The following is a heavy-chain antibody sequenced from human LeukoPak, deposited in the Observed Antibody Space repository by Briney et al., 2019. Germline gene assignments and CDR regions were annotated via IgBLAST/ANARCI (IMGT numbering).Heavy chain of an antibody. V-gene: IGHV3-23*01. Sequence: GGSLRLSCAASGFTFSSYAISRVRQAPGKGLEWVSAISGSGDRTYYADSVKGRFTISRDNSKNTLFLQMNSLRADDTAVYYCASRPRGDSHFVAWGQGTLVTVSS. CDR2: ISGSGDRT. CDR3: ASRPRGDSHFVA. D-gene: IGHD4-17*01. J-gene: IGHJ4*02. CDR1: GFTFSSYA.